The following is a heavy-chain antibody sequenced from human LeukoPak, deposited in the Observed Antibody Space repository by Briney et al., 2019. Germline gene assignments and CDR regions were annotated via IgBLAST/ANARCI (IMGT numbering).Heavy chain of an antibody. Sequence: ASVKVSCKASGYTFTGYYMHWVRQAPGQGLEWMGWINPNSGGTNYALKFQGRVTMTRDTSISTAYMELSRLRSDDTAVYYCASVYCSSTSCYSDRIDYWGQGTLVTVSS. D-gene: IGHD2-2*02. CDR3: ASVYCSSTSCYSDRIDY. CDR1: GYTFTGYY. J-gene: IGHJ4*02. V-gene: IGHV1-2*02. CDR2: INPNSGGT.